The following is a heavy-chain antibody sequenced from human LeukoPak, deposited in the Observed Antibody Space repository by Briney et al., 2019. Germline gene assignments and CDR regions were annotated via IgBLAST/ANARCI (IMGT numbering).Heavy chain of an antibody. CDR2: LRGNDET. CDR1: GISFRNYA. Sequence: GGSLSLSCAASGISFRNYAMSWVRQAAARGPEWVSSLRGNDETFYADSVKGRFTLSRDDSRNTVYLQLNNLRVEDTAIYYCARASWVSDPDAVRWGQGTQVTVSS. CDR3: ARASWVSDPDAVR. D-gene: IGHD3-10*01. V-gene: IGHV3-23*01. J-gene: IGHJ4*02.